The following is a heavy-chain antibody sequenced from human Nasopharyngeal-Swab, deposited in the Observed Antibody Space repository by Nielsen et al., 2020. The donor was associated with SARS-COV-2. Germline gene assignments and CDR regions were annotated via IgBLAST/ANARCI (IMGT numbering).Heavy chain of an antibody. CDR1: GDSGISSY. CDR2: IYQNGYT. D-gene: IGHD3-10*01. J-gene: IGHJ4*02. CDR3: AKEGEGGPNYFEF. V-gene: IGHV4-59*02. Sequence: SETLSLTCTVSGDSGISSYWSWLRQTPGKGLEWIGYIYQNGYTNYNPSLKSRITMSIETSRKPFSLRLRSATAADTAMYYCAKEGEGGPNYFEFWGQGNLVTVSS.